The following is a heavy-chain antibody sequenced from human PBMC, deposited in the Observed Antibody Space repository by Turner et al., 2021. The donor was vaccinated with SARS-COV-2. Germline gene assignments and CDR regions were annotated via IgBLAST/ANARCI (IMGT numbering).Heavy chain of an antibody. Sequence: EVQLVESGGGLVQPGGSLRLSCAASGFTLSTYSMSWVRQAPGKGPEWVSYISGTTTTIYYADSVKGRFTISRDNAKNSLYLQMNNLRAEDTAMYYCAREHYDFWSGYFYWGQGTLVTVS. CDR2: ISGTTTTI. CDR3: AREHYDFWSGYFY. V-gene: IGHV3-48*01. J-gene: IGHJ4*02. D-gene: IGHD3-3*01. CDR1: GFTLSTYS.